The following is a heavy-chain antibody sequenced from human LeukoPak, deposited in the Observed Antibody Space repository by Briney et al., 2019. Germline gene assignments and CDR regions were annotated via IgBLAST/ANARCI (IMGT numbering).Heavy chain of an antibody. V-gene: IGHV1-18*01. CDR2: INTYNGNT. J-gene: IGHJ6*02. CDR1: GYTFTSYG. Sequence: GASVKVSCKASGYTFTSYGISWVRQAPGQGLEWMGRINTYNGNTDYAQNFQGRVTMTTDTSTTTAYLDLRSLRSDDTAVYYCARGTVTTPPYYYGLDVWGQGTTITVS. D-gene: IGHD4-17*01. CDR3: ARGTVTTPPYYYGLDV.